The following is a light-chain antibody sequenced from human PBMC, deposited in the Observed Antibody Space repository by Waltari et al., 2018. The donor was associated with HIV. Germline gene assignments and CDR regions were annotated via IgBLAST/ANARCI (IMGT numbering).Light chain of an antibody. J-gene: IGKJ3*01. V-gene: IGKV1-13*02. CDR1: QGIGGA. CDR2: EAS. Sequence: SSLSASIGDRVSITCRASQGIGGALAWYQHKPGKGPKLLIYEASILETGVPSRFSGSGSGTDFTLTISSLQPEDFGTYYCQHFNSYSQAFGPGTKVDIK. CDR3: QHFNSYSQA.